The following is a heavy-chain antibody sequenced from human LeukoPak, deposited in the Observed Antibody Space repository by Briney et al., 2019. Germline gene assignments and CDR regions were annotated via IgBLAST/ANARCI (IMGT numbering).Heavy chain of an antibody. Sequence: SETLSLTCSVSGYSVSSGYYWGWIRQPPGKGLEWIGSIYHSGSTYYNPSLKSRVTVSVDTSKNQFSLKLSSVTAADTAVYYCARGDYYGSPKVVAAWGQGTLVTVSS. CDR2: IYHSGST. CDR3: ARGDYYGSPKVVAA. D-gene: IGHD3-10*01. CDR1: GYSVSSGYY. V-gene: IGHV4-38-2*02. J-gene: IGHJ5*02.